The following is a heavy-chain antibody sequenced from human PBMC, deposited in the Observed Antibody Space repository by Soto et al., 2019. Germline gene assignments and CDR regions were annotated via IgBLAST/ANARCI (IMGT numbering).Heavy chain of an antibody. Sequence: GGSXRLSGSAAVFIFISLAMVGFRQAPGKGLEWVSSISGRGVDTLYADSVKGRFTISRDNSRNTMYLQVNRLRAEDTDAYYCEKDETDVNLFDYWGQGTLVNVSS. CDR2: ISGRGVDT. D-gene: IGHD1-1*01. J-gene: IGHJ4*02. CDR3: EKDETDVNLFDY. V-gene: IGHV3-23*01. CDR1: VFIFISLA.